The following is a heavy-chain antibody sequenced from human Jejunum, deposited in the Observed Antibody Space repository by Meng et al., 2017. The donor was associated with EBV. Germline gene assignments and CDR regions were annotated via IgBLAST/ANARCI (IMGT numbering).Heavy chain of an antibody. CDR1: GGSFGGSF. Sequence: ALLHQWGPVLLKPPAAPPLTSPVSGGSFGGSFRTWIRQAPGKGLEWIGEINQVGSTNYNPSLKSRVTISVDTSNIQFSLKVTSVTAADTAVYYCARSGAIIGVQGAPDYWGQGTLVTVSS. V-gene: IGHV4-34*01. J-gene: IGHJ4*02. D-gene: IGHD3-3*01. CDR3: ARSGAIIGVQGAPDY. CDR2: INQVGST.